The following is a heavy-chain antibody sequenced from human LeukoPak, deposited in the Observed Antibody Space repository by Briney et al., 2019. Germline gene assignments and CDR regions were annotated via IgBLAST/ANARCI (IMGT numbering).Heavy chain of an antibody. CDR2: IFHSGSV. Sequence: SETLSLTCIVSGYSIISDYFWGWVRQPPGKGPEWIGSIFHSGSVFYNPSLRSRVTLSIEPSKNRFSLELTSVTAADTAIYYCARVVASTSIDSWGQGTLVTVSS. D-gene: IGHD2-15*01. CDR1: GYSIISDYF. CDR3: ARVVASTSIDS. V-gene: IGHV4-38-2*02. J-gene: IGHJ4*02.